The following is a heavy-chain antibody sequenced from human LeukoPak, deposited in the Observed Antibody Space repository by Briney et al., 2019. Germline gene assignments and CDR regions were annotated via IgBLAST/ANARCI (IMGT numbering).Heavy chain of an antibody. CDR3: ASSGYYDSSIFDY. Sequence: GGSLRLSCGASGFNVSSNYMSWVRQAPGKGLEWVSGIYSGGSTYYADSVKGRFTISRHNSKNTLYLQMNSLRPEDTAVYYCASSGYYDSSIFDYWGQGTLVTVSS. CDR1: GFNVSSNY. J-gene: IGHJ4*02. D-gene: IGHD3-22*01. CDR2: IYSGGST. V-gene: IGHV3-53*04.